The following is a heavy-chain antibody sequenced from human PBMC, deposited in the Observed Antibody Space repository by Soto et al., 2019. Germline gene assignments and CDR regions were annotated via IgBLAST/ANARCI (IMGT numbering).Heavy chain of an antibody. J-gene: IGHJ3*02. D-gene: IGHD6-19*01. CDR1: GFTFSDYY. Sequence: GGSLSLSFAASGFTFSDYYMSWIRQAPGKGLEWVSYISSSSSYTNYADSVKGRFTISRDNAKNSLYLQMNSLRAEDTAVYYCARALDSSGWYVGAFDIWGQGT. CDR3: ARALDSSGWYVGAFDI. V-gene: IGHV3-11*06. CDR2: ISSSSSYT.